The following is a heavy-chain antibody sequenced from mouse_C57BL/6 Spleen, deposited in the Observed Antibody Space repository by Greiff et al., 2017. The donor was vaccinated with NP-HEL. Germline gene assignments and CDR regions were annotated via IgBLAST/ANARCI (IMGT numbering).Heavy chain of an antibody. CDR1: GYTFTSYG. V-gene: IGHV1-81*01. Sequence: VQLQQSGAELARPGASVKLSCKASGYTFTSYGISWVKQRTGQGLEWIGEIYPRSGNTYYNEKFKGKATLTADKSSSTAYMELRSLTSEDSAVYFCARHYSNYEYFDVWGTGTTVTVSS. D-gene: IGHD2-5*01. CDR3: ARHYSNYEYFDV. CDR2: IYPRSGNT. J-gene: IGHJ1*03.